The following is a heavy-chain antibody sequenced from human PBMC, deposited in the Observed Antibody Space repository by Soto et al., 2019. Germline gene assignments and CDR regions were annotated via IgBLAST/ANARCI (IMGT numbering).Heavy chain of an antibody. Sequence: SVKVSCKASGGTFSSYAISWLRQAPGQGLEWMGGIIPIFGTANYAQKFQGRVTITADESTSTAYMELSSLRSEDTAVYYCARDRAARRPLPAYFDYWGQGTLVTVSS. CDR1: GGTFSSYA. V-gene: IGHV1-69*13. D-gene: IGHD6-6*01. CDR3: ARDRAARRPLPAYFDY. J-gene: IGHJ4*02. CDR2: IIPIFGTA.